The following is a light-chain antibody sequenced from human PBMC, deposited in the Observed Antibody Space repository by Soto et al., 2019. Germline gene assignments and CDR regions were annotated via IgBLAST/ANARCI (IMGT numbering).Light chain of an antibody. CDR3: SLYTSENTYV. J-gene: IGLJ1*01. CDR2: EAR. CDR1: STDFVSYNR. Sequence: QSVLTQPPSVSGSPGQSVTISCTGTSTDFVSYNRVSWYQQPPGTAPKLITYEARNRPSGVPDRFSGSKSGNTASLTISGLQAADEADYYCSLYTSENTYVFGTGTKVTVL. V-gene: IGLV2-18*01.